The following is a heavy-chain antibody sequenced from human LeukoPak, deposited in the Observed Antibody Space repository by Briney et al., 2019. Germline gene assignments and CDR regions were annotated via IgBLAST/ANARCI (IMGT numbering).Heavy chain of an antibody. J-gene: IGHJ4*02. CDR2: IGYDGSNK. Sequence: PGGSLRLSCAASGFTFSGFGMHWVRQAPGKGLEWVAFIGYDGSNKYYADSVKGRFTISRDNSKNTLYLQMNSLRAEDTAVYYCAKWLAATQHFDYWGQGTLVTVSS. CDR1: GFTFSGFG. CDR3: AKWLAATQHFDY. D-gene: IGHD2-15*01. V-gene: IGHV3-30*02.